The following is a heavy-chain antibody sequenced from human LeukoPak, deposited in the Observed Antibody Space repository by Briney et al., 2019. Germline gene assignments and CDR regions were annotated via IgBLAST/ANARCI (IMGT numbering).Heavy chain of an antibody. Sequence: ASVKVSCKASGGTFSSSALSWVRQAPGQGLEWMGGIIPIFGTANYAQKFQGRVTITADESTSTAYMELSSLRSEDTAVYYCARPYSSGRAYYYDYMDAWGKGTTVTVSS. CDR2: IIPIFGTA. V-gene: IGHV1-69*13. CDR1: GGTFSSSA. D-gene: IGHD6-19*01. CDR3: ARPYSSGRAYYYDYMDA. J-gene: IGHJ6*03.